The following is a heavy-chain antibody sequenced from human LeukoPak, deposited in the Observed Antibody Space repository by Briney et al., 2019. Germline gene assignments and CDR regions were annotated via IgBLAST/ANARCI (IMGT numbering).Heavy chain of an antibody. CDR3: ARGMYYYGSGSYYMFDP. Sequence: SVKVSCKASGGTFSSYAISWVRQAPGQGLEWMGGIIPIFGTANYAQKFQGRVTITADESTSTAYMELSSPRSDDTAVYYCARGMYYYGSGSYYMFDPWGQGTLVTVSS. CDR1: GGTFSSYA. V-gene: IGHV1-69*13. J-gene: IGHJ5*02. CDR2: IIPIFGTA. D-gene: IGHD3-10*01.